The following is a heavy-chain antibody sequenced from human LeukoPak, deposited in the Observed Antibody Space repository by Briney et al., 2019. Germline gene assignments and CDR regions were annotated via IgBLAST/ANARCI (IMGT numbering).Heavy chain of an antibody. D-gene: IGHD6-13*01. Sequence: PGGSLRLSCAASAFTFSNYWMNWGRQAPGGGVEWVASIKQDGSYTYYVDSVKGRFTISIDNAKNSLYLQMNTLRAEDTAVYYCLRDRGYSTYDCWGQGTLVTVSS. CDR3: LRDRGYSTYDC. V-gene: IGHV3-7*01. CDR1: AFTFSNYW. J-gene: IGHJ4*02. CDR2: IKQDGSYT.